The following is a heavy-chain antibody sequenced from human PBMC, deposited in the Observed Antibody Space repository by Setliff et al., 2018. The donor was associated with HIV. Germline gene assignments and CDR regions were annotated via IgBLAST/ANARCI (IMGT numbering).Heavy chain of an antibody. CDR3: STVVTLAYCHDGLCPAFDS. CDR2: ISDSGTT. V-gene: IGHV4-59*01. Sequence: ASETLSLTCTVSGGSISPYYWSWIRQPPGKGLEWIAWISDSGTTNYNPSLKSRVTLSVDTSKNQFSLSLTSVTGADTAVYFCSTVVTLAYCHDGLCPAFDSWGQGALVTVSS. J-gene: IGHJ4*02. CDR1: GGSISPYY. D-gene: IGHD2-8*01.